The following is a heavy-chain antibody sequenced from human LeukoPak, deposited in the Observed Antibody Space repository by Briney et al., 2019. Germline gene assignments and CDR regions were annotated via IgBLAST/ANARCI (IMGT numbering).Heavy chain of an antibody. J-gene: IGHJ4*02. CDR1: GFTFSSYS. D-gene: IGHD3-22*01. Sequence: GGSLRPSCAASGFTFSSYSMNWVRQAPGKGLEWVSYISSSSSTIYYADSVKGRFTISRDNAKNSLYLQMNSLRDEDTAVYYCARDTPYYYDSSGYYDYWGQGTLVTVSS. V-gene: IGHV3-48*02. CDR2: ISSSSSTI. CDR3: ARDTPYYYDSSGYYDY.